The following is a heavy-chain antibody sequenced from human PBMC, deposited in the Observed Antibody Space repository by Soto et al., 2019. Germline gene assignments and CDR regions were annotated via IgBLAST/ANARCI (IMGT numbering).Heavy chain of an antibody. Sequence: ASVKVSCKASGYSFSGYSLSWVRQAPGQGLEWMGWISPKNGNTNTAQKFQGRVTMTTHTSTRTAYMELTSLKFDDTAVYFCARVDRSSLWAFDYRGQGTQVPVSS. CDR1: GYSFSGYS. CDR2: ISPKNGNT. V-gene: IGHV1-18*04. CDR3: ARVDRSSLWAFDY. D-gene: IGHD6-13*01. J-gene: IGHJ4*02.